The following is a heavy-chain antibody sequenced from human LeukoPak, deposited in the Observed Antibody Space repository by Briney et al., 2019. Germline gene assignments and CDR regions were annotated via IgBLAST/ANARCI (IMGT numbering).Heavy chain of an antibody. CDR1: GGTFSSYA. CDR2: IIPIFGTA. V-gene: IGHV1-69*13. Sequence: GASVKASCKASGGTFSSYAISWVRQAPGQGLEWMGGIIPIFGTANYAQKFQGRVTITADESTSTAYMELSSLRSEDTAVYYCARVALQSGYLIDYWGQGTLVTVSS. J-gene: IGHJ4*02. CDR3: ARVALQSGYLIDY. D-gene: IGHD3-3*01.